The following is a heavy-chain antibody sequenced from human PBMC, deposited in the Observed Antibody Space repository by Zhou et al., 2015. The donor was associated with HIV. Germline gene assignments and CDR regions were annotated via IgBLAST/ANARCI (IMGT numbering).Heavy chain of an antibody. CDR1: GYPFSSYG. CDR3: ARDFTAMDAYYYYGMDV. Sequence: QVQLVQSGAEVKKPGASMKVSCKASGYPFSSYGLTWVRQVPGQGLEWMGWIYNGNTNYAQKFQGRVTITADESTSTAYMELSSLRSEDTAVYYCARDFTAMDAYYYYGMDVWGQGTTVTVSS. J-gene: IGHJ6*02. V-gene: IGHV1-18*04. D-gene: IGHD5-18*01. CDR2: IYNGNT.